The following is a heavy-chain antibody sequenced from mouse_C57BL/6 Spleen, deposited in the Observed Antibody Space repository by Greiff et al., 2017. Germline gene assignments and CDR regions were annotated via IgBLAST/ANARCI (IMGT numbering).Heavy chain of an antibody. CDR1: GYTFTSYW. CDR3: ARSNYYGSSYAGVDY. V-gene: IGHV1-69*01. Sequence: QVQLQQPGAELVMPGASVKLSCKASGYTFTSYWLHWVKQRPGQGLEWIGEIDPSDSYTNYNQKFKGKSTLTVDKSSSTAYMQLSSLTSEDSAVYYCARSNYYGSSYAGVDYWGQGTSVTVSS. D-gene: IGHD1-1*01. J-gene: IGHJ4*01. CDR2: IDPSDSYT.